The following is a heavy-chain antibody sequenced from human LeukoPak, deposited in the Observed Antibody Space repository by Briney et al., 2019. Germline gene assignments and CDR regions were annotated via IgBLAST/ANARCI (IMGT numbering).Heavy chain of an antibody. J-gene: IGHJ4*02. V-gene: IGHV3-48*03. D-gene: IGHD2-2*02. CDR1: GFTFSSYE. CDR2: ISSSGSTI. CDR3: AREVYCSSTSCYTFSQQNMGFDY. Sequence: GGSLRLSCAASGFTFSSYEMNWVRQAPGKGLEWVSYISSSGSTIYYADSVKGRFTISRDNAKNSLYLQMNSLRAEDTAVYYCAREVYCSSTSCYTFSQQNMGFDYWGQGTLVTVSS.